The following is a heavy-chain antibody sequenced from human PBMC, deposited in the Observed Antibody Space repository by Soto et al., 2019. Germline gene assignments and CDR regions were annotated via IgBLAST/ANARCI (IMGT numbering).Heavy chain of an antibody. J-gene: IGHJ6*02. D-gene: IGHD2-21*01. CDR3: ARDVFCGGAPACPDMDV. CDR1: GYTFSGYS. Sequence: ASVKVSCKASGYTFSGYSITWVRQAPGQGLEWMGRISGYNGNTNYARTLRDRLTLTTDTSTSTAYMELRSLTSDDMAVYYCARDVFCGGAPACPDMDVWGQGTTVTVSS. V-gene: IGHV1-18*03. CDR2: ISGYNGNT.